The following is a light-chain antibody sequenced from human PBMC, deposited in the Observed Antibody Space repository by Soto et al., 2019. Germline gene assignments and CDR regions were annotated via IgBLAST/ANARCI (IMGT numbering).Light chain of an antibody. CDR1: QSISRW. V-gene: IGKV1-5*01. J-gene: IGKJ1*01. CDR3: QQYNSYRT. Sequence: DIQMTQFPSTLFAFVGDRVSITVRASQSISRWLAWYQQEPGKGPKLLIYDASTLESGVPSRFSGTGSGTEFTLTISSLQPDDFAPYYCQQYNSYRTFGQGTKV. CDR2: DAS.